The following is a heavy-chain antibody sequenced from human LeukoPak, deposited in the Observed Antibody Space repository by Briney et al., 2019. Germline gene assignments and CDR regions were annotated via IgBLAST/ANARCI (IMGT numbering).Heavy chain of an antibody. J-gene: IGHJ3*02. CDR3: ARGSGRHAFDI. CDR1: GYSISSGYY. CDR2: IYHSGST. Sequence: PSETLSLTCTVSGYSISSGYYWGWIRQPPGKGLEWIGSIYHSGSTKYNPSLKSRVTISVDTSKNQFSLKLSSVTAADTAVYYCARGSGRHAFDIWGQGTMVTVSS. D-gene: IGHD6-19*01. V-gene: IGHV4-38-2*02.